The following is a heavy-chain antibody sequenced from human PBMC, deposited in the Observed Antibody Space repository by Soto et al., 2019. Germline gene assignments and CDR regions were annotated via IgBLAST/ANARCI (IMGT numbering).Heavy chain of an antibody. CDR2: IWYDGSNK. D-gene: IGHD6-13*01. J-gene: IGHJ6*02. CDR3: ARGLTYIGYSSSWTLLSGTDV. Sequence: GGSLRLSCAASGFTFSSYGMHWVRQAPGKGLEWVAVIWYDGSNKYYADSVKGRFTISRDNSKNTLYLQMNSLRAEDTAVYYCARGLTYIGYSSSWTLLSGTDVWGQGTTVTVSS. V-gene: IGHV3-33*01. CDR1: GFTFSSYG.